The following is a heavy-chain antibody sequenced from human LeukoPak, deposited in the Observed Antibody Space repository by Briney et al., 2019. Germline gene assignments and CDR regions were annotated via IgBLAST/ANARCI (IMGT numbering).Heavy chain of an antibody. CDR3: ARVAWNDVEPYFDY. CDR1: GYTFTGYY. V-gene: IGHV1-2*02. CDR2: INPNSGGT. Sequence: ASVKVSCKASGYTFTGYYMHWVRQAPGQGLEWMGWINPNSGGTNYAQKFQGRVTMTRDTPISTAYMELSRLRSDDTAVYYCARVAWNDVEPYFDYWGQGTLVTVSS. D-gene: IGHD1-1*01. J-gene: IGHJ4*02.